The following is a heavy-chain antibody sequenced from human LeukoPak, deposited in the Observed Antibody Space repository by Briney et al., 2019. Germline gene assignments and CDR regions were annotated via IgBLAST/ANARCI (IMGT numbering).Heavy chain of an antibody. CDR3: ARGDSSGWYFDY. V-gene: IGHV3-7*01. Sequence: PGGSLRLSCVASGFTFSSYWMSWVRQAPGKGLEWVANIKQDGSDKYYVDSVKGRFTISRDNAKNSLYLQMNSLRAEDTAVYYCARGDSSGWYFDYWGQGTLVTVSS. D-gene: IGHD6-19*01. J-gene: IGHJ4*02. CDR2: IKQDGSDK. CDR1: GFTFSSYW.